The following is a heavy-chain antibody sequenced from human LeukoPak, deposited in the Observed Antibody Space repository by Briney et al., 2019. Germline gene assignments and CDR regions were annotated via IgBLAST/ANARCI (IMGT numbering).Heavy chain of an antibody. D-gene: IGHD5-12*01. Sequence: GASVKVSCKASGGTFSSYAISWVRQAPGQGLEWMGGIIPIFGTANYAQKFQGRVTITADESTSTAYVELSSLRSEDTAVYYCARDIVATRVGPLGYWGRGTLVTVSS. V-gene: IGHV1-69*13. CDR2: IIPIFGTA. J-gene: IGHJ4*02. CDR1: GGTFSSYA. CDR3: ARDIVATRVGPLGY.